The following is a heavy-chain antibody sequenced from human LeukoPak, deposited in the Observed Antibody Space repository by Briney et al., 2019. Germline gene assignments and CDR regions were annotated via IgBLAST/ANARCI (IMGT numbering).Heavy chain of an antibody. D-gene: IGHD4-23*01. CDR3: AREGYGGNYGFDY. J-gene: IGHJ4*02. V-gene: IGHV4-34*01. CDR2: INHSGST. Sequence: SETLSLTCAVYGGSFSGYYWSWIRQPPGKGLEWIGEINHSGSTNYNPSLKSRVTISVDTSKNQLSLKLSSVTAADTAVYFCAREGYGGNYGFDYWGQGILVTVSS. CDR1: GGSFSGYY.